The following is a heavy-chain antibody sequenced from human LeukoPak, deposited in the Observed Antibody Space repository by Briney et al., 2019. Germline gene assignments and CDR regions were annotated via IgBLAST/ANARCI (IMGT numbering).Heavy chain of an antibody. J-gene: IGHJ5*02. CDR3: AAGESYYYGSGSPSGFDP. CDR2: ISYDGSNK. D-gene: IGHD3-10*01. V-gene: IGHV3-30*03. Sequence: GGSLRLSCAASGFTFSSYGMHWVRQAPGKGLEWVAVISYDGSNKYYADSVKGRFTISRDNSKNTLYLQMNSLRAEDTAVYYCAAGESYYYGSGSPSGFDPWGQGTLVTVSS. CDR1: GFTFSSYG.